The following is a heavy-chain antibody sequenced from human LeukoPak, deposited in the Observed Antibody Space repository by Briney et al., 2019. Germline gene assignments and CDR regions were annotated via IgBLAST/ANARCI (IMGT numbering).Heavy chain of an antibody. CDR3: AKVISRTESYYYYYGMDV. CDR1: GFTFSDYY. Sequence: GGSLRLSCAASGFTFSDYYMTWVRQTPGKGLEWVSAISGSGGSTYYADSVKGRFTISRDNSKNTLCLQMNSLRAEDTAVYYCAKVISRTESYYYYYGMDVWGQGTTVTVSS. J-gene: IGHJ6*02. V-gene: IGHV3-23*01. D-gene: IGHD3-10*01. CDR2: ISGSGGST.